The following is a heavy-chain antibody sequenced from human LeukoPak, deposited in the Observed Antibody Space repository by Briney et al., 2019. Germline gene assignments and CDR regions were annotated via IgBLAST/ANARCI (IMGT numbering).Heavy chain of an antibody. CDR3: TRGRYYFDQ. V-gene: IGHV3-74*01. J-gene: IGHJ4*02. Sequence: GGSLRLSCAASGFTFSSYWMHGVRHAPGKRLLCVSRIDSGVGSTIYADSVKGRFTISRDNAKNTLYLQMNSLTAEDTAVYYCTRGRYYFDQWGQGTLVTVSS. D-gene: IGHD4-17*01. CDR1: GFTFSSYW. CDR2: IDSGVGST.